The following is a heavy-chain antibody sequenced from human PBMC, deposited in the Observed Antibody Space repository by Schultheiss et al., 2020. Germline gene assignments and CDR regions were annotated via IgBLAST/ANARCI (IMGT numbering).Heavy chain of an antibody. CDR2: IIPIFGTA. J-gene: IGHJ4*02. V-gene: IGHV1-69*01. CDR1: GGTFSSYA. D-gene: IGHD3-22*01. Sequence: GGSLRLSCKASGGTFSSYAISWVRQAPGQGLEWMGGIIPIFGTANYAQKFQGRVTITADESTSTAYMELSSLRSEDTAVYYCARGGGHYYDSSGPFDYWGQGTLVTVSS. CDR3: ARGGGHYYDSSGPFDY.